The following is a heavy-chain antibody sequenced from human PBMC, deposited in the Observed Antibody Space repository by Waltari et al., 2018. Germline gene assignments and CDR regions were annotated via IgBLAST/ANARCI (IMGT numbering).Heavy chain of an antibody. CDR1: GGTFSSYA. CDR2: IIPSLGIA. CDR3: ARGRDGYNYPAFDI. Sequence: QVQLVKSGAEVKKPGSSVKVSCKASGGTFSSYAISWVRQAPGQGLEWMGGIIPSLGIANYAQKFQGRVTITADKSTSTAYMELSSLRSEDTAVYYCARGRDGYNYPAFDIWGQGTMVTVSS. V-gene: IGHV1-69*10. J-gene: IGHJ3*02. D-gene: IGHD5-12*01.